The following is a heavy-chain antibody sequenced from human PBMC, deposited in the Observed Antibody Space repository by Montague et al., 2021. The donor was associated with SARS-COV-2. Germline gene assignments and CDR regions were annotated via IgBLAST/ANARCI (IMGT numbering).Heavy chain of an antibody. CDR3: AKDPRAITFAYFDD. CDR2: ISWDSGNI. CDR1: GFTFNYYA. D-gene: IGHD2-2*01. V-gene: IGHV3-9*01. Sequence: SLRLSCAASGFTFNYYAMHWVRQAPGKGLEWVSGISWDSGNIVYADSVKGRFTISRDNAKNSLHLQMNNLRTEDTALYYCAKDPRAITFAYFDDWGQGSLVTVSS. J-gene: IGHJ4*02.